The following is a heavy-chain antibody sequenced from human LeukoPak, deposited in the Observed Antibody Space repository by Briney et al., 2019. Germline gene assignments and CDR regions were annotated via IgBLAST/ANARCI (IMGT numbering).Heavy chain of an antibody. Sequence: SETLSLTCTVSGGSISSYYWSWIRQPPGKGLEWIGYIYYNGNTNYNPSLKSRVTISVDTSKNQFSLKLSSVTAADTAVYYCARSPRIAARPPYFDYWGQGTLVTVSS. D-gene: IGHD6-6*01. CDR1: GGSISSYY. CDR2: IYYNGNT. J-gene: IGHJ4*02. CDR3: ARSPRIAARPPYFDY. V-gene: IGHV4-59*01.